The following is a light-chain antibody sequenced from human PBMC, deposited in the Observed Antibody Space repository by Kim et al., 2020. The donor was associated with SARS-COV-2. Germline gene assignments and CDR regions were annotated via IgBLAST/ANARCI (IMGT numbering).Light chain of an antibody. CDR1: QSLLHSDGRTY. J-gene: IGKJ4*01. CDR2: EVS. V-gene: IGKV2D-29*01. CDR3: IQSIQLPLT. Sequence: DIVMTQTPLSLSVTPVQPASISCKSSQSLLHSDGRTYLNWYLQKPGQPPQFLIYEVSNRFSGAPDRFSGSGSGTDFTLKISRVEAEDVGVFYCIQSIQLPLTFGGGTKVDIK.